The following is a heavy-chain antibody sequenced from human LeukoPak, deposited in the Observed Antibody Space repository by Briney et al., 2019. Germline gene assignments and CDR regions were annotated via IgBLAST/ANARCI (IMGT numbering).Heavy chain of an antibody. V-gene: IGHV4-30-4*01. D-gene: IGHD1-14*01. CDR3: AREPPMSRGTTPWCYYGIDV. Sequence: PSQTLSLPYSVSGGYIRCGDYLWRWIRQPPGKGLEWIGYIYYSGSTYYNPSLKSRVTISVDTSKNQFSLKLSSVTATDTAVYYCAREPPMSRGTTPWCYYGIDVWGQGTTVTVSS. CDR2: IYYSGST. CDR1: GGYIRCGDYL. J-gene: IGHJ6*02.